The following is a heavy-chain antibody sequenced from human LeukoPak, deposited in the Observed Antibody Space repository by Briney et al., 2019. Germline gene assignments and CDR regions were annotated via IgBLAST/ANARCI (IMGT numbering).Heavy chain of an antibody. J-gene: IGHJ3*02. D-gene: IGHD6-19*01. CDR2: ISSSSSYI. CDR1: GFTFSSYS. Sequence: GGSLRLSCAASGFTFSSYSMNWVRQAPGKGLEWVSSISSSSSYIYYADSVKGRFTISRDNAKNSLYLQMNSLRAEDTAVYYCARGRVGQWLVDAFDIWGQGTMVTVSS. CDR3: ARGRVGQWLVDAFDI. V-gene: IGHV3-21*01.